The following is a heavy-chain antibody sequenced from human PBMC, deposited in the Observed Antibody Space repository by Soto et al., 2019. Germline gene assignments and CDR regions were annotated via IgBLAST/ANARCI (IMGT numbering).Heavy chain of an antibody. CDR1: GGSFSGYY. CDR2: INHSGST. J-gene: IGHJ6*03. D-gene: IGHD2-2*01. CDR3: ATLRHIVVVPAAGPISPSYSYYMDV. V-gene: IGHV4-34*01. Sequence: QVQLQQWGAGLLKPSETLSLTCAVYGGSFSGYYWSWIRQPPGKGLEWIGEINHSGSTNYNPALKSRVTISVDTSKNQFSLTLSSVPAADTAVYYCATLRHIVVVPAAGPISPSYSYYMDVWGKGTTVTVSS.